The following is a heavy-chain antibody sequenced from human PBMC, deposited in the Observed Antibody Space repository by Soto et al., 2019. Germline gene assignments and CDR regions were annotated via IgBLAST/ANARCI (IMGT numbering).Heavy chain of an antibody. V-gene: IGHV1-18*01. CDR3: ARIVVSGSYYNQYIWFDP. J-gene: IGHJ5*02. CDR1: GYTFTNYG. D-gene: IGHD3-10*01. CDR2: INVYNGNT. Sequence: ASVKVSCKASGYTFTNYGISWVRQAPGQGLEWMGWINVYNGNTKYAQKVQGRVTMTTDTSTSTAYMELRSLRSDDTAVYYCARIVVSGSYYNQYIWFDPWGQGTLVTVSS.